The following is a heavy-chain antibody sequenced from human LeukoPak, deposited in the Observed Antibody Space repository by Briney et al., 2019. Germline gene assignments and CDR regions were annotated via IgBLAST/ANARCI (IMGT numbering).Heavy chain of an antibody. V-gene: IGHV4-59*13. CDR3: ARDRYDSSGYYTFDI. CDR1: GGPISSYH. D-gene: IGHD3-22*01. J-gene: IGHJ3*02. Sequence: PSETLSLTCTVSGGPISSYHWSWIRQPPGKGLEWIGYIDYSGSTNYNPSLKSRVTISVDTSKNQFSLKLSSVTAADTAVYYCARDRYDSSGYYTFDIWGQGTVVTVSS. CDR2: IDYSGST.